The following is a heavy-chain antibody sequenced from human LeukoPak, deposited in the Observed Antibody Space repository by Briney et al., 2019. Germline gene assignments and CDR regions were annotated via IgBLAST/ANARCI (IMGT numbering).Heavy chain of an antibody. J-gene: IGHJ4*02. CDR2: ISGSGTNT. CDR1: GFTFSSYA. V-gene: IGHV3-21*06. D-gene: IGHD3-22*01. CDR3: ATAAEDTRGHYQGFEY. Sequence: PGGSLRLSCAASGFTFSSYAMSWLRQAPGKGLEWVSSISGSGTNTDYADSVKGRFTISRDNAKHSLYLEMNRLTADDTAFYYCATAAEDTRGHYQGFEYWGQGTLVTVSS.